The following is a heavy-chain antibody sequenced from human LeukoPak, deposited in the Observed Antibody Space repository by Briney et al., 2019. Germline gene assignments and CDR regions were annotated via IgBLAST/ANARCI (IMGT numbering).Heavy chain of an antibody. Sequence: GGSLRLSCAASRFTLSTYAMHWVRQAPGKGLEWVALISYDGSNKYYADSVKGRFTISRDNSKNTLSLQMNSLRAEDTAVYYCAKAWMRGTNYYFGFWGQGTPVTVSS. CDR3: AKAWMRGTNYYFGF. CDR2: ISYDGSNK. J-gene: IGHJ4*02. D-gene: IGHD3-16*01. V-gene: IGHV3-30*07. CDR1: RFTLSTYA.